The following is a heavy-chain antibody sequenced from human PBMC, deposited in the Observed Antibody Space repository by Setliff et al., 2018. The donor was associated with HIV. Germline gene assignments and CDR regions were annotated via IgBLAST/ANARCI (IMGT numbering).Heavy chain of an antibody. Sequence: SETLSLTCTVSGGSISNSAYFWGWIRQPPGKGLEWIGEINHTGSTNYNPSLKSRVTKSVDTSKNQFSLKLSSVTAADTAVYYCASDRPSWNYGKNNMDVWGKGTTVTVSS. CDR3: ASDRPSWNYGKNNMDV. D-gene: IGHD1-7*01. J-gene: IGHJ6*03. V-gene: IGHV4-39*07. CDR2: INHTGST. CDR1: GGSISNSAYF.